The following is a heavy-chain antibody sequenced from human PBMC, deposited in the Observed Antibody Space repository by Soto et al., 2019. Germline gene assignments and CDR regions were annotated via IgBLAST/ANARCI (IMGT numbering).Heavy chain of an antibody. CDR3: ANGYGSNI. Sequence: RLSCAASGFTFSSYNMNWVRQAPGKGLEWVSSISTSSSYIYYADSVKGRFTISRDNAKNSLYLQMNSLRAEDTAVYYCANGYGSNIWGQGTLVTVSS. CDR1: GFTFSSYN. J-gene: IGHJ4*02. CDR2: ISTSSSYI. D-gene: IGHD3-10*01. V-gene: IGHV3-21*01.